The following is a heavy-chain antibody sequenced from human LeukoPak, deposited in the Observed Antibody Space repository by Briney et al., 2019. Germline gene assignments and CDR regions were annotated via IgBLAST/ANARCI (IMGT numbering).Heavy chain of an antibody. CDR3: ARGGMITFEGVIVISYMDV. V-gene: IGHV1-8*01. CDR2: MNPNSGNT. CDR1: GYTFTSYD. D-gene: IGHD3-16*02. Sequence: ASVKVSCKASGYTFTSYDINWVRQATGQGLEWMGWMNPNSGNTGYAQKFQGRVTMTRNTSISTAYMELSSLRSEDTAVYYCARGGMITFEGVIVISYMDVWGKGTTVTISS. J-gene: IGHJ6*03.